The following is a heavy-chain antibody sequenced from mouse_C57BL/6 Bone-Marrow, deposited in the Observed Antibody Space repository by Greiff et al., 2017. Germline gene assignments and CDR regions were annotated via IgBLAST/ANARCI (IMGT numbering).Heavy chain of an antibody. Sequence: VKLMESGPGLVQPSQSLSITCTVSGFSLTSYGVHWVRQSPGKGLEWLGVIWSGGSTDYNAAFISRLSISKENSKSQVFFKMNSLQAVHTAIYYCARNSPGSSPYWYFDVWGTGTTVTVSS. CDR2: IWSGGST. J-gene: IGHJ1*03. CDR3: ARNSPGSSPYWYFDV. D-gene: IGHD1-1*01. CDR1: GFSLTSYG. V-gene: IGHV2-2*01.